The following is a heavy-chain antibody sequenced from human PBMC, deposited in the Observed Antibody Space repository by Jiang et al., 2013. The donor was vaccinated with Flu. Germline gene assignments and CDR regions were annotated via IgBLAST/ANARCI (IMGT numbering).Heavy chain of an antibody. Sequence: KPTQTLTLTCTFSGFSLTTSGMCVSWIRQPPGKALEWLAYIHWNDDYRYSTSLKTRLTISKDTSKNQVVLTMTNMDPVDTATYYCARIPDPPGDYFDYWGQGTLVTVSS. J-gene: IGHJ4*02. CDR1: GFSLTTSGMC. CDR3: ARIPDPPGDYFDY. D-gene: IGHD1-14*01. V-gene: IGHV2-70*01. CDR2: IHWNDDY.